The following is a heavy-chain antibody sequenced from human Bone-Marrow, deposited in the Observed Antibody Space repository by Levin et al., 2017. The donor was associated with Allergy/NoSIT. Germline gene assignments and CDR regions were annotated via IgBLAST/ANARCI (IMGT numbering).Heavy chain of an antibody. V-gene: IGHV3-74*01. D-gene: IGHD4/OR15-4a*01. CDR1: GFTFSSYW. CDR2: SNEDGSIK. Sequence: GGSLRLSCAASGFTFSSYWMHWVRQVPGKGLEWVSRSNEDGSIKNYADSVKDRFTISRDNVKNTLYLHMNSLRVEDSAVYYCSRDLLGADDYWGQGTLVTVSS. CDR3: SRDLLGADDY. J-gene: IGHJ4*02.